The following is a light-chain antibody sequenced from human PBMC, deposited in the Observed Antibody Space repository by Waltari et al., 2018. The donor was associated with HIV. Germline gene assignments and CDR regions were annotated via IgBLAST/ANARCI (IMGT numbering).Light chain of an antibody. CDR2: GNS. Sequence: QSVLTQPPSVSGAPGQRVTIPCPGSSSNIGAGYDVHWYQQLPGTAPKLLIYGNSNRPSGVPDRFSGSKSGTSASLAITGLQAEDEADYYCQSYDSSLEVFGTGTKVTVL. J-gene: IGLJ1*01. V-gene: IGLV1-40*01. CDR3: QSYDSSLEV. CDR1: SSNIGAGYD.